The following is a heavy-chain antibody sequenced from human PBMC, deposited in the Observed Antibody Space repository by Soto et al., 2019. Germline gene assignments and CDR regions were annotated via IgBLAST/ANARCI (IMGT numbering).Heavy chain of an antibody. Sequence: EVQLVESGGGLVKPGGSLRLSCAASGFTFTRYSMNWVRQAPGKGLEWVSSISSTTNYIYYADSMKGRFTVSRDNAKNSVYLEMNSLSVEETAVYYCARESEDLTSNFDYWGQGTLVTVSS. CDR3: ARESEDLTSNFDY. CDR2: ISSTTNYI. V-gene: IGHV3-21*01. CDR1: GFTFTRYS. J-gene: IGHJ4*02.